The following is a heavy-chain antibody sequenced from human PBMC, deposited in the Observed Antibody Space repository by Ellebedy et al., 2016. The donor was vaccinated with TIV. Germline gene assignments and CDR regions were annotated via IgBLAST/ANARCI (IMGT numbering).Heavy chain of an antibody. D-gene: IGHD5-24*01. CDR3: ARDRNGYTDY. J-gene: IGHJ4*02. CDR2: INHSGST. CDR1: GGSFSGYY. Sequence: SETLSLXCAVYGGSFSGYYWSWIRQPPGKGLEWIGEINHSGSTNYNPSLKSRVTISVDTSKNQFSLKLSSVTAADTAVYYCARDRNGYTDYWGQGTLVTVSS. V-gene: IGHV4-34*01.